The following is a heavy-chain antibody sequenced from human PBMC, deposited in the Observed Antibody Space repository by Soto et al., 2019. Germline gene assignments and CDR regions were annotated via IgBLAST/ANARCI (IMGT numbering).Heavy chain of an antibody. CDR1: GFTFSSYA. CDR2: FTDTGGST. V-gene: IGHV3-23*01. Sequence: EVQLLESGGGLVQPGGSLRLSCAASGFTFSSYAMSWVRQAPGKGLEWVSSFTDTGGSTYYADSVKGRFPISRDNSKNTVYLQMNSLRAQDTAVYYCANLKIRSGGVIVRNYWGQGTLVTVSS. J-gene: IGHJ4*02. D-gene: IGHD3-16*02. CDR3: ANLKIRSGGVIVRNY.